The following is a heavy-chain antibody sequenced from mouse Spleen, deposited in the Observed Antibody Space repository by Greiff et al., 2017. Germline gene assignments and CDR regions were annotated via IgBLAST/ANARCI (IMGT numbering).Heavy chain of an antibody. J-gene: IGHJ4*01. CDR1: GYTFTSYW. Sequence: QVQLQQPGAELVKPGASVKLSCKASGYTFTSYWMHWVKQRPGQGLEWIGMIHPNSGSTNYNEKFKSKATLTVDKSSSTAYMQLSSLTSEDSAVYYCARKDSGTFYAMDYWGQGTSVTVSS. CDR3: ARKDSGTFYAMDY. D-gene: IGHD4-1*01. CDR2: IHPNSGST. V-gene: IGHV1-64*01.